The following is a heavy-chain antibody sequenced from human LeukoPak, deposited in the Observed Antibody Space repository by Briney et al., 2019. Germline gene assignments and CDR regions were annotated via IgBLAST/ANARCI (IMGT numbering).Heavy chain of an antibody. J-gene: IGHJ4*02. D-gene: IGHD4-17*01. Sequence: SETLSLTCAVYGGSFSGYYWSWIRQPPGKGLEWIGEINHSGSTNYNPSLKSRVTISVDTPKNQFSLKLSSVTAADTAVYYCARLSVTDGFDYWGQGTLVTVSS. CDR3: ARLSVTDGFDY. V-gene: IGHV4-34*01. CDR2: INHSGST. CDR1: GGSFSGYY.